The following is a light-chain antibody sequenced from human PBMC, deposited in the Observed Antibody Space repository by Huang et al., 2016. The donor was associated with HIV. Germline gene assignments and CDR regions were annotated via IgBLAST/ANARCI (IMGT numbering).Light chain of an antibody. CDR1: PRLGSRS. Sequence: EIVLTQSPGTLSLSPGERATLSCRASPRLGSRSLAWYQQKAGQAPRLLMYGASSRATGIPDRFRGSGSGTDFTLSISRLEPEDFAVYYCQQYDSSPVTFGGGTKVEIK. CDR2: GAS. V-gene: IGKV3-20*01. J-gene: IGKJ4*01. CDR3: QQYDSSPVT.